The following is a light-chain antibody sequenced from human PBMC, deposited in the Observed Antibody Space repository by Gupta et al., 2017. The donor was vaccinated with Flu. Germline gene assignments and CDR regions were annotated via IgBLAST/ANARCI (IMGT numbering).Light chain of an antibody. CDR2: DDS. V-gene: IGLV3-21*02. CDR1: NIGSKS. CDR3: QVWDTYSDQFVV. J-gene: IGLJ2*01. Sequence: SYVLTQPPSVSVAPGQTAAITCGGNNIGSKSVHWYQQKPGQAPVLVVYDDSDRPSGIPARFFGSNSGDTATLTISRVEAGDEADYYCQVWDTYSDQFVVFGGGTKVTVL.